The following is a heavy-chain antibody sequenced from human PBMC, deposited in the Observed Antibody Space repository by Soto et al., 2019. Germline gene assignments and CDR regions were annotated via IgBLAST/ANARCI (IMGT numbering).Heavy chain of an antibody. Sequence: GGSLRLSCAASGFTCKTFAMNWVRQAPGKGLEWVAAISGSGGIIYYADSVKGRFTISRDNSKNTLYLQMKTLGAGDTAVFYCAKDAGNLGFCGSGSCDYYYNGMDVWGLGTTVTVSS. V-gene: IGHV3-23*01. D-gene: IGHD2-15*01. J-gene: IGHJ6*02. CDR3: AKDAGNLGFCGSGSCDYYYNGMDV. CDR2: ISGSGGII. CDR1: GFTCKTFA.